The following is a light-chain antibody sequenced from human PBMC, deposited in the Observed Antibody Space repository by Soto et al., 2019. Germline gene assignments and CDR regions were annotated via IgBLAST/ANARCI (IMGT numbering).Light chain of an antibody. CDR1: QSVSSN. V-gene: IGKV3-15*01. Sequence: EIVMTQSPATLSVSPGERATLSCRASQSVSSNLAWYQQKPGQAPRLLIYGASTRATGIPARFSGSGSGTECILTISSLQSEDFAVYYCQKYNNWPLITFGQGTRLEIK. CDR2: GAS. J-gene: IGKJ5*01. CDR3: QKYNNWPLIT.